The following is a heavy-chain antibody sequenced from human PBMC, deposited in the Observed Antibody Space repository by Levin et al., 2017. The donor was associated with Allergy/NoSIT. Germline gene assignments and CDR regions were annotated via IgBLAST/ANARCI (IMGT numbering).Heavy chain of an antibody. V-gene: IGHV3-30*18. CDR3: AKANSGYAPYYYGMDV. D-gene: IGHD5-12*01. CDR1: GFTFSSHG. Sequence: GGSLRLSCAASGFTFSSHGIYWVRQAPGKGLECVAVISYDGSNKHYADSVKGRFTISRDNSKNTLYLQMNSLRPEDTAVYYCAKANSGYAPYYYGMDVWGQGTTVTVPS. J-gene: IGHJ6*02. CDR2: ISYDGSNK.